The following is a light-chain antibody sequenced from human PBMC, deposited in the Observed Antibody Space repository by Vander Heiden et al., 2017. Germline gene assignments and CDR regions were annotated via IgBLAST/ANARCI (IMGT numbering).Light chain of an antibody. V-gene: IGLV3-9*01. CDR3: QVWDTRTVV. CDR2: RDS. J-gene: IGLJ2*01. Sequence: SYELTQPLSVSVALGQTARLTCGGNNIGSKNVHWYQQRPGQAPVLVIYRDSNRPSGIPERFAGSNSGNTATLTISRAQAGDEADYYCQVWDTRTVVFGGGTKLTVL. CDR1: NIGSKN.